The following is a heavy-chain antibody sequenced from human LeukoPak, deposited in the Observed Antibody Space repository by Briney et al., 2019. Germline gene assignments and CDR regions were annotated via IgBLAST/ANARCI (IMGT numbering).Heavy chain of an antibody. J-gene: IGHJ4*02. V-gene: IGHV3-15*01. D-gene: IGHD4-17*01. CDR1: GFTFSNAW. CDR3: TTDGDYVGFDY. Sequence: GGSPRLSCAASGFTFSNAWMSWVRQAPGKGLEWVGRIKSKTDGGTTDYAAPVKGRFTISRDDSKNTLYLQMNSLKIEDTAVYYCTTDGDYVGFDYWGQGTLVTVSS. CDR2: IKSKTDGGTT.